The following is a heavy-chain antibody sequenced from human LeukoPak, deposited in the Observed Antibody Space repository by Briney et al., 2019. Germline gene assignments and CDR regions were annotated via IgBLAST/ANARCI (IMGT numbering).Heavy chain of an antibody. CDR3: ARFSSGWYLSAFDI. D-gene: IGHD6-19*01. CDR1: GFTFSRYW. J-gene: IGHJ3*02. Sequence: GGSLRLSCAASGFTFSRYWMHWVRQAPGKGLVWVSRINSDGSSTSYADSVKGRFTISRDNAKNTLYLQMNSLRAEDTAVYYCARFSSGWYLSAFDIWGQGTMVTVSS. CDR2: INSDGSST. V-gene: IGHV3-74*01.